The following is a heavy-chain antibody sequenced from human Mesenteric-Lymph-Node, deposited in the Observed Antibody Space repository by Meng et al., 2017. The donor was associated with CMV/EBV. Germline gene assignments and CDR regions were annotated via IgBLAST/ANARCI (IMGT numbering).Heavy chain of an antibody. J-gene: IGHJ6*02. Sequence: GESLKISCATSGFSFSMYAMNWVRQAPGKGLEWVSGISSSGGSTSYADSVRGRFTISRDNAENSLYLQMNSLRAEDTAVYYCARGQGSYYYYAMDVWGQGTTVTVSS. CDR3: ARGQGSYYYYAMDV. V-gene: IGHV3-23*01. CDR2: ISSSGGST. CDR1: GFSFSMYA.